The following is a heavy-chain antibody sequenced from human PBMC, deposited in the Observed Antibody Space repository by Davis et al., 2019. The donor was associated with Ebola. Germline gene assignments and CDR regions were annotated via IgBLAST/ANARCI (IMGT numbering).Heavy chain of an antibody. CDR1: GFTFSSYW. Sequence: GESLKISCAASGFTFSSYWMSWVRQAPGKGLEWVANIKQDGSEKYYVDSVKGRFTISRDNSKNTLYLQMSSLRTDDTAVYYCAKDPLGHTGENDYWGQGTLVTVSS. V-gene: IGHV3-7*01. J-gene: IGHJ4*02. CDR2: IKQDGSEK. CDR3: AKDPLGHTGENDY. D-gene: IGHD2-8*02.